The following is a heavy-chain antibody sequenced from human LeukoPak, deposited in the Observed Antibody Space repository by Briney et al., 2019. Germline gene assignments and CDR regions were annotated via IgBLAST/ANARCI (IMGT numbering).Heavy chain of an antibody. V-gene: IGHV1-2*02. J-gene: IGHJ4*02. CDR2: INPNSGGS. Sequence: APVKVSCKASGYTFTSYGISWVRQAPGQGLEWMGWINPNSGGSNCAQKFQGRVTMTRETSISTAYMELSRLSSDDTAVYYCARVQVSDDNWGFFDYWGQGTLVTVSS. CDR1: GYTFTSYG. CDR3: ARVQVSDDNWGFFDY. D-gene: IGHD1-1*01.